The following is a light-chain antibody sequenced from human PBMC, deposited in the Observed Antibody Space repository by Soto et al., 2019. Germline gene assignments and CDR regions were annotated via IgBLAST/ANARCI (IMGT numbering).Light chain of an antibody. CDR2: GNN. V-gene: IGLV1-40*01. Sequence: QSVLTQPPSVSGAPGQGVTISCTGSSSNIGAGYDVHWYQQLPGTAPKLLISGNNNRPSGVPDRFSGSKSGTSASLAITGLQAEDEADYYCQAYDSSLSGWVFGGGTKVTVL. CDR1: SSNIGAGYD. J-gene: IGLJ3*02. CDR3: QAYDSSLSGWV.